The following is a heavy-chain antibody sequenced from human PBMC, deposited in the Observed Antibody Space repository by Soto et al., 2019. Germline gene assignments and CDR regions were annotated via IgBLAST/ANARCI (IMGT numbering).Heavy chain of an antibody. Sequence: ASVKVSCKASGYTFTVDYMHWGLQATGQGLEWMGWINPNSGGTNYAQKFQGRVTMTRDTSISTAYMELSRLRSDDTAVYYCARGGYCSSTSCYTLYYYYGMDVWGQGTTVTVSS. D-gene: IGHD2-2*02. V-gene: IGHV1-2*02. CDR2: INPNSGGT. J-gene: IGHJ6*02. CDR3: ARGGYCSSTSCYTLYYYYGMDV. CDR1: GYTFTVDY.